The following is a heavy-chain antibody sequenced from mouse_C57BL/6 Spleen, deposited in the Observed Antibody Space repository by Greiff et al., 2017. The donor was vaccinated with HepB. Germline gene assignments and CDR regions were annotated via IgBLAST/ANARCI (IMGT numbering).Heavy chain of an antibody. CDR2: ISYDGSN. V-gene: IGHV3-6*01. CDR3: ARGGYWEAMDY. D-gene: IGHD2-3*01. J-gene: IGHJ4*01. CDR1: GYSITSGYY. Sequence: EVKLQESGPGLVKPSQSVSLTCSVTGYSITSGYYWNWIRQFPGNKLEWMGYISYDGSNNYNPSLKNRISITRDTSKNQFFLKLNSVTTEDTATYYCARGGYWEAMDYWGQGTSVTVSS.